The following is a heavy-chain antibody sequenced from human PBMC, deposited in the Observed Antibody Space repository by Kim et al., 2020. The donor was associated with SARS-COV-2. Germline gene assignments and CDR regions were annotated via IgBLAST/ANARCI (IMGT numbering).Heavy chain of an antibody. CDR3: AHRGALYGSGSFNYFDY. V-gene: IGHV2-5*02. Sequence: SGPTLVNPTQTLTLTCTFSGFSLSTSGVGVGWIRQPPGKALEWLALIYWDDDKRYSPSLKSRLTITKDTSKNQVVLTMTNMDPVDTATYYCAHRGALYGSGSFNYFDYWGQGTLVTVSS. D-gene: IGHD3-10*01. CDR2: IYWDDDK. J-gene: IGHJ4*02. CDR1: GFSLSTSGVG.